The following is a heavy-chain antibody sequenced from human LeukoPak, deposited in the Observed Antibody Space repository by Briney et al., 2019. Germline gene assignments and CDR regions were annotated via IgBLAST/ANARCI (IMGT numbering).Heavy chain of an antibody. Sequence: SETLSLTCTVSGGSISSYYWSWIRQPAGKGLEWIGRIYTSGSTNYNPSLKSRVTMSVDTSKNRFSLKLSSVTAADTAVYYCARDLYDYVWGSYRSTYYFDYWGQGTLVTVSS. J-gene: IGHJ4*02. CDR2: IYTSGST. CDR3: ARDLYDYVWGSYRSTYYFDY. V-gene: IGHV4-4*07. D-gene: IGHD3-16*02. CDR1: GGSISSYY.